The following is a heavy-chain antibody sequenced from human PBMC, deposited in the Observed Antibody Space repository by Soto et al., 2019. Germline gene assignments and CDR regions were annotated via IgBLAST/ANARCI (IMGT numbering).Heavy chain of an antibody. J-gene: IGHJ5*02. D-gene: IGHD3-16*01. CDR3: TTDGGVSAYPLFWA. CDR2: LKSKSDGGTS. CDR1: GLTFSKAW. V-gene: IGHV3-15*01. Sequence: EVQLVESGGGLVKPGGSLRLSCAASGLTFSKAWMSWARQAPGKGLEWVARLKSKSDGGTSNYAAHVKGRFTISRDHSKNPLYLEMNSLKTEDTAVYHCTTDGGVSAYPLFWAWGQGTLFTVSS.